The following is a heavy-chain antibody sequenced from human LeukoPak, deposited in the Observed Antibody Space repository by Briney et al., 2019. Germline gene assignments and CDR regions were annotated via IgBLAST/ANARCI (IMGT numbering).Heavy chain of an antibody. CDR1: GGSISSSNW. V-gene: IGHV4-4*02. CDR3: ARVKSGYDYYFDY. J-gene: IGHJ4*02. Sequence: SETLSLTCAVSGGSISSSNWWSWVRQPPGKGLEWIGEIYHSGSTNYNPSLKSPVTISVDKSKNQFSLKLSSVTAADTAVYYCARVKSGYDYYFDYWGQGTLVTVSS. CDR2: IYHSGST. D-gene: IGHD5-12*01.